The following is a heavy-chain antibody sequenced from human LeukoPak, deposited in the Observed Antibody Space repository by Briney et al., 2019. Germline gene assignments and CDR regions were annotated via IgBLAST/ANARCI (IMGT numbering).Heavy chain of an antibody. D-gene: IGHD2-15*01. Sequence: SETLSLTCTVSGGSISSYYWSWIRQPPGKGLEWIGYIYNSGNTNYNPSLKSRVTISIDTSKNQFSLRLSSVTAADTAVYYCARGALVVVVAADFDYWGRGTLVTVSS. J-gene: IGHJ4*02. CDR1: GGSISSYY. CDR3: ARGALVVVVAADFDY. V-gene: IGHV4-59*01. CDR2: IYNSGNT.